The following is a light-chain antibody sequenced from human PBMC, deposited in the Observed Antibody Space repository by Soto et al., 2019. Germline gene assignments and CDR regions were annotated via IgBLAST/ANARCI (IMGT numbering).Light chain of an antibody. Sequence: QSVLTQPASVSGSPGQSFTISCTGTSSDVGSYNLVSWYQQHPGKAPKLMIYEVSKRPSGVSNRFSGSKSGNTASLTISGLQAEDEADYYCCSYAGSMVFGGGTKLTVL. J-gene: IGLJ3*02. V-gene: IGLV2-23*02. CDR1: SSDVGSYNL. CDR3: CSYAGSMV. CDR2: EVS.